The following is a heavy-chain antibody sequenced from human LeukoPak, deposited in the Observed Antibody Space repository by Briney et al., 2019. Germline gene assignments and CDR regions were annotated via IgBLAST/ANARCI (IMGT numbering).Heavy chain of an antibody. V-gene: IGHV1-69*04. J-gene: IGHJ4*02. Sequence: ASEKVSCKASGGTFSSYAISWVRQAPGQGLEWMGRIIPILGIANYAQKFQGRVTITADKSTSTAYMELSSLRSEDTAVYYCAREDLYYYDSSGYWVYWGQGTLVTVSS. CDR1: GGTFSSYA. CDR2: IIPILGIA. CDR3: AREDLYYYDSSGYWVY. D-gene: IGHD3-22*01.